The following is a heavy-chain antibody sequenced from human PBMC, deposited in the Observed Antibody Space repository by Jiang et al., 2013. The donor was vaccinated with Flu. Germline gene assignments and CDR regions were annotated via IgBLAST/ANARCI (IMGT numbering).Heavy chain of an antibody. J-gene: IGHJ4*02. D-gene: IGHD6-19*01. CDR3: ATFYSGWYVDS. CDR2: IYNSGTT. Sequence: GKGLEWIGIIYNSGTTHYNPSLKSRVTISLDTSNNQFSLQLTSVIAADTALYYCATFYSGWYVDSWGQGTLVTVSS. V-gene: IGHV4-38-2*01.